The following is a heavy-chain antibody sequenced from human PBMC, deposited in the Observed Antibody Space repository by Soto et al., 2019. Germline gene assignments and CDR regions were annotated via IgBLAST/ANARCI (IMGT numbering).Heavy chain of an antibody. V-gene: IGHV5-51*01. CDR3: ARQTYCSSTSCYTVDS. D-gene: IGHD2-2*02. CDR2: IYLGDSDT. CDR1: GYSFTSYW. Sequence: SLKISCKGSGYSFTSYWIGWVRQMPGKGLEWMGIIYLGDSDTRYSPSFQGQVTISADKSISTAYLQWSSLKASDTAMYYCARQTYCSSTSCYTVDSWGQGTLVTVSS. J-gene: IGHJ4*02.